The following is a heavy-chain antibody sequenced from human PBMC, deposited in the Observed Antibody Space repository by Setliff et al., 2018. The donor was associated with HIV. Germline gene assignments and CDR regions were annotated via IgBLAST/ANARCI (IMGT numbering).Heavy chain of an antibody. D-gene: IGHD3-22*01. J-gene: IGHJ4*02. CDR2: IGGHGSII. Sequence: GGSLRLSCAASGLIFSSYEMNWVRQAPGKGLEWISFIGGHGSIIHYADSVKGRFTISRDNTGNSLYLQMNSLRVEDTAMYYCAKVFRSSTMLLVGFDYWGLGTLVTVSS. CDR3: AKVFRSSTMLLVGFDY. V-gene: IGHV3-48*03. CDR1: GLIFSSYE.